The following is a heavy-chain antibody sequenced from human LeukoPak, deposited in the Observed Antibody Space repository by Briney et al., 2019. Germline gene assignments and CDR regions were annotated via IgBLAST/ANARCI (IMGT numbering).Heavy chain of an antibody. Sequence: PSETLSLTCTVAGGSISSYYWSWIRQPPGKGLEWIGYIYYSGSTNYNPSLKSRVTISVDTSKNQFSLKLSSVTAADTAVYYCGGTTGSFSNPQTYTVRDVWGQG. J-gene: IGHJ6*02. CDR3: GGTTGSFSNPQTYTVRDV. D-gene: IGHD1-1*01. V-gene: IGHV4-59*08. CDR1: GGSISSYY. CDR2: IYYSGST.